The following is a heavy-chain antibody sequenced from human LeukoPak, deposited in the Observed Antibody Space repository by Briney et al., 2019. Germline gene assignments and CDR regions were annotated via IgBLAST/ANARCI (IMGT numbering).Heavy chain of an antibody. CDR3: ARDADSSGSY. CDR2: IYSGGST. CDR1: GFTFSSYW. J-gene: IGHJ4*02. D-gene: IGHD3-22*01. Sequence: PGGSLRLSCAASGFTFSSYWMSWVRQAPGKGLEWVSVIYSGGSTYYADSVKGRFTISRDNSKNTLYLQMNSLRAEDTAVYYCARDADSSGSYWGRGTLVTVSS. V-gene: IGHV3-53*01.